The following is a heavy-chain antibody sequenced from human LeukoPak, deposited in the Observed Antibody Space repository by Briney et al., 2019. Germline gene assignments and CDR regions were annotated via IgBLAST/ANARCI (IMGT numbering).Heavy chain of an antibody. D-gene: IGHD6-13*01. Sequence: ASVKVSCKASGYTFTGYYMHWVRQAPGQGLEWMGWINTNTGNPTYAQGFTGRFVFSLDTSVSTAYLQISSLKAEDTAVYYCAARIAAAEDYWGQGTLVTVSS. CDR1: GYTFTGYY. J-gene: IGHJ4*02. V-gene: IGHV7-4-1*02. CDR2: INTNTGNP. CDR3: AARIAAAEDY.